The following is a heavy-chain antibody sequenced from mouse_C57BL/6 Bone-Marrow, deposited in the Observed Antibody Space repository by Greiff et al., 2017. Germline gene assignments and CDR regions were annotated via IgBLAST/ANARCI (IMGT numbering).Heavy chain of an antibody. D-gene: IGHD2-2*01. CDR1: GYTFTSYW. Sequence: QVQLQQPGAELVKPGASVKLSCKASGYTFTSYWMHWVKQRPGQGLEWIGMIHPNSGSTNYNEKFKSKATLTVDKSSSTAYMQLSSLTSEDTAVYYCARGEGYDDIDYWGQGTTLTVSS. CDR3: ARGEGYDDIDY. J-gene: IGHJ2*01. V-gene: IGHV1-64*01. CDR2: IHPNSGST.